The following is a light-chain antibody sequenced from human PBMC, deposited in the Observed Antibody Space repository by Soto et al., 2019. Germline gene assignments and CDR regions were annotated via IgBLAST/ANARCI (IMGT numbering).Light chain of an antibody. J-gene: IGLJ3*02. CDR1: SSNIGSNY. CDR3: AAWDDSLSGWV. Sequence: QSVLTQSPSASGTPGQRVTLSCSGSSSNIGSNYVYWYQQLPGTAPKLLIYSNNQRPSGVPDRFSGSKSGTSASLAISGLRSEDEADYYCAAWDDSLSGWVFGGGTKLTGL. CDR2: SNN. V-gene: IGLV1-47*02.